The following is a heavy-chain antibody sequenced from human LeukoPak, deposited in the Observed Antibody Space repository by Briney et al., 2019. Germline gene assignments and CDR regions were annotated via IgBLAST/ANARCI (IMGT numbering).Heavy chain of an antibody. D-gene: IGHD2-2*01. J-gene: IGHJ4*02. CDR3: AGEGYCSSTSCYYYFDY. Sequence: SETLSLTCTVSGGSISSSSYYWGWIRQPPGKGLEWIGSIYYSGSTYYNPSLKSRVTISVDTSKNQFSLKLSSVTAADTAVYYCAGEGYCSSTSCYYYFDYWGQGTLVTVSS. V-gene: IGHV4-39*01. CDR2: IYYSGST. CDR1: GGSISSSSYY.